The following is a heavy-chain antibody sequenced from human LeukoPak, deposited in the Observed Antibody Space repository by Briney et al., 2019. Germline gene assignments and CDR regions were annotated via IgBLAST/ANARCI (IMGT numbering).Heavy chain of an antibody. CDR1: GVSISSFY. Sequence: PSETLSLTCTVSGVSISSFYWSWIQQPPGKGLEWIAYVYYSGSTSYNPSLKSRVTISVDTSKNQFSLKLSSVTAADTAVYYCARHAMDRGGFVFDYWGQGTLVTVSS. D-gene: IGHD3-10*01. CDR2: VYYSGST. CDR3: ARHAMDRGGFVFDY. V-gene: IGHV4-59*08. J-gene: IGHJ4*02.